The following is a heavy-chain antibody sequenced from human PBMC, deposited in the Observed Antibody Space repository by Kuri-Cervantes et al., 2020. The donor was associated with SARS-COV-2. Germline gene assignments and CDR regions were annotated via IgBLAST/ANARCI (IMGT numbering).Heavy chain of an antibody. D-gene: IGHD6-6*01. Sequence: SETLSLTCTVSGYSISSGYYWGWIRQPPGKGLEWIGSIYHSGSTYYNPSLKGRVTISVDTSKNQFSLKLSSVTAADTAVYYCARAHPSSSSPPFFDYWGQGTLVTVSS. CDR2: IYHSGST. CDR1: GYSISSGYY. J-gene: IGHJ4*02. V-gene: IGHV4-38-2*02. CDR3: ARAHPSSSSPPFFDY.